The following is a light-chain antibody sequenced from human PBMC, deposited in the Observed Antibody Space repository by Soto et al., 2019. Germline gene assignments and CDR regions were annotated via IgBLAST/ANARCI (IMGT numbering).Light chain of an antibody. CDR1: SSDVGAYNY. V-gene: IGLV2-11*01. CDR2: DVS. J-gene: IGLJ1*01. Sequence: QSALTQPRSVSGSPGQSVTISCTGTSSDVGAYNYVSWYQQHPGKAPRLMIYDVSKRPSGVPDRFSGSKSGNTASLTISGLQAEDEADYYCCSYAGRYTLLFGTGTKVTVL. CDR3: CSYAGRYTLL.